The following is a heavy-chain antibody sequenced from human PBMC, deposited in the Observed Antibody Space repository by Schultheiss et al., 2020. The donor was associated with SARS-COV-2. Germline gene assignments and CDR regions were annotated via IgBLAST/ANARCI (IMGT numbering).Heavy chain of an antibody. D-gene: IGHD5-18*01. Sequence: GGSLRLSCAASGFTFSNYEMNWVRQAPGKGLEWVAVIWYDGSNKYYADSVKGRFTISRDNSKNTLYLQMNSLRAEDTAVYYCARLHGYSYGGGMDVWGQGTTVTVSS. CDR2: IWYDGSNK. V-gene: IGHV3-33*08. CDR1: GFTFSNYE. J-gene: IGHJ6*02. CDR3: ARLHGYSYGGGMDV.